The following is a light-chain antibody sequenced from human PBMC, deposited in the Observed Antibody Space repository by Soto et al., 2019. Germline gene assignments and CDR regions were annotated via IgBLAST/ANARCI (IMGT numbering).Light chain of an antibody. Sequence: EIVLTQSPGTLSLSPGERATLSCRASQSVSSSYLAWYQQKPGQAPRLLIYGASSRATGIPDRFSGSGSGTDFTLTISRLEPADFAVYYCQQFGNSPYTFGQGTRREIK. CDR1: QSVSSSY. V-gene: IGKV3-20*01. CDR2: GAS. J-gene: IGKJ2*01. CDR3: QQFGNSPYT.